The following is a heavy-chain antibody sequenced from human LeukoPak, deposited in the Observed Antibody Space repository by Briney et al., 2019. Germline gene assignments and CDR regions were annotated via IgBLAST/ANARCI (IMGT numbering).Heavy chain of an antibody. V-gene: IGHV1-69*06. Sequence: GASVKVSCKASGGIFSSYAISWVRQAPGQGLEWMGGIIPIFGTANYAQKFQGRVTITADKSTSTAYMELGSLRSEDTAVYYCARAPGRTYYYYYMDVWGKGTTVTVSS. CDR2: IIPIFGTA. J-gene: IGHJ6*03. CDR1: GGIFSSYA. CDR3: ARAPGRTYYYYYMDV. D-gene: IGHD1-14*01.